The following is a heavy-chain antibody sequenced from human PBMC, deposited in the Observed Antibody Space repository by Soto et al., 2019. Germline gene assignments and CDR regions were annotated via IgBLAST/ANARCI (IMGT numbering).Heavy chain of an antibody. CDR3: AKVRPSLGGTGRGAMEV. V-gene: IGHV3-23*01. J-gene: IGHJ6*02. D-gene: IGHD3-16*01. Sequence: DVQLLESGGGLVQPGGSLRLSCEASGFTFSSYAMTWVRQSPGDGLEWVSAISGSGGSTYYPNSVKGRFTVSRDNSKDTLYLQMNGLRVDDTAVYYCAKVRPSLGGTGRGAMEVWGQGTTVTVSS. CDR2: ISGSGGST. CDR1: GFTFSSYA.